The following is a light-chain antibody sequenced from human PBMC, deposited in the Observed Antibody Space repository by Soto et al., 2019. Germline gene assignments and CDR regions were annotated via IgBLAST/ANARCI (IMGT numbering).Light chain of an antibody. CDR2: WAS. Sequence: DIVMTQSPDSLAVSLGERATINCKSSQSVLYSSNNKNHLAWYQQKPGQPPKLLIYWASTRESGVPDRFSGSGSGTDFTLTISSLQAEDVAVYYCQQNYNTPWTFGQGTKVEIK. V-gene: IGKV4-1*01. CDR3: QQNYNTPWT. CDR1: QSVLYSSNNKNH. J-gene: IGKJ1*01.